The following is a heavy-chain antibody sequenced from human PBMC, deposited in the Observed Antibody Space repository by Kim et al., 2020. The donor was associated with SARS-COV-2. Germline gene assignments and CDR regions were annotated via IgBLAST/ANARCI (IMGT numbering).Heavy chain of an antibody. Sequence: NTKYSQEFQGRVPITRDTSASTAYMELSSLRSEDTAVYFCARGGFDYWGQGYLVTVSS. CDR3: ARGGFDY. J-gene: IGHJ4*02. V-gene: IGHV1-3*01. CDR2: NT.